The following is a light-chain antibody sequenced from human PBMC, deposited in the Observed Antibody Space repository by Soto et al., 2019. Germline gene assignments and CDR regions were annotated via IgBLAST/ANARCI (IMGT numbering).Light chain of an antibody. CDR3: QQYDNLLT. V-gene: IGKV3-15*01. Sequence: EILVSQSPATLAVSQGERATLSCRASQSVGSNLAWFQQKPGQAPRLLIYGSSTRATGVPARFSGSGSGTDFTFTISSLQPEDIATYYCQQYDNLLTFGGGTKVDIK. CDR1: QSVGSN. J-gene: IGKJ4*01. CDR2: GSS.